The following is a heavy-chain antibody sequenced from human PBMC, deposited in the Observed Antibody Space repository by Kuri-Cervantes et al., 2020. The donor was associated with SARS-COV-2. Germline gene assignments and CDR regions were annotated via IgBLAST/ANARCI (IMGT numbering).Heavy chain of an antibody. CDR1: GFTVSSNY. J-gene: IGHJ2*01. CDR3: ARGRNDISMIALVVTTSSWYFDL. CDR2: IYSGGST. D-gene: IGHD3-22*01. V-gene: IGHV3-66*01. Sequence: GESLKISCAASGFTVSSNYMSWVRQAPGKGLEWVSVIYSGGSTYYADSVKGRFTISRDNSKNTLYLQMNSLRAEDTAVYYCARGRNDISMIALVVTTSSWYFDLWGRGTLVTVSS.